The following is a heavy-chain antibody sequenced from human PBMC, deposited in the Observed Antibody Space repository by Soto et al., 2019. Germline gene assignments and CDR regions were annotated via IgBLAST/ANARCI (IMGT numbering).Heavy chain of an antibody. J-gene: IGHJ4*02. CDR1: GFTFSNYW. Sequence: GGSLRLSCAASGFTFSNYWMHWVRQVPGKGLVWVSHINRDGSSIAYADSVKGRFTISRDNAKNTLYLQMNSLRAEDTAVYYCARNSEHLFAYWGQGALDTGSS. CDR2: INRDGSSI. CDR3: ARNSEHLFAY. V-gene: IGHV3-74*01.